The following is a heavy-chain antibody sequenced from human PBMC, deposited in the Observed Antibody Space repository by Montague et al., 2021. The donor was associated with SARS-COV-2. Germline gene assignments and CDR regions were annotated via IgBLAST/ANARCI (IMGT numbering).Heavy chain of an antibody. D-gene: IGHD2/OR15-2a*01. V-gene: IGHV2-5*02. J-gene: IGHJ4*02. CDR3: ARLLFVEVKRGYYFDY. CDR2: IYWDDDK. Sequence: PALVKPTQTLTLTCTFPGFSLSSTGVGVGWIRQPPGKALEWLALIYWDDDKRYSPSLRNRVTITKDTSKRQVVLTVTDMDPVDTATYYCARLLFVEVKRGYYFDYWGQGALVTVSS. CDR1: GFSLSSTGVG.